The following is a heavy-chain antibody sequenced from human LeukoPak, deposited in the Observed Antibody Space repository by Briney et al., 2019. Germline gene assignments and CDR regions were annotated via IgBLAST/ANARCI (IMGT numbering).Heavy chain of an antibody. CDR3: ERVGGQIWSGYSLYY. V-gene: IGHV1-8*01. J-gene: IGHJ4*02. D-gene: IGHD3-3*01. Sequence: GSSVKVSCKASGYSFTSYDINWVRQATGQGLEWMGWMNPNSGKTGYEQKFQGRGTMIRNTSISTAYMELSSLRTEDTTAYYCERVGGQIWSGYSLYYWGQGTLVTVSS. CDR2: MNPNSGKT. CDR1: GYSFTSYD.